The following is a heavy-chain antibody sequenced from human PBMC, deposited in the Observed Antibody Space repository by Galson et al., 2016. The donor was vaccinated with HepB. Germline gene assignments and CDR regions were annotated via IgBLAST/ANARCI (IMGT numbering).Heavy chain of an antibody. V-gene: IGHV3-23*01. CDR1: GFTFRDYA. CDR3: AKDRSYGLCCFDY. CDR2: IRGNSVGI. Sequence: SLRLSCAASGFTFRDYAMTWVRQAPGKGLEWVASIRGNSVGIYYADSVKGRFTITRDGFGNPYLQMNSLRVEDTAVYYCAKDRSYGLCCFDYWGQGTLVTVSS. D-gene: IGHD5-18*01. J-gene: IGHJ4*02.